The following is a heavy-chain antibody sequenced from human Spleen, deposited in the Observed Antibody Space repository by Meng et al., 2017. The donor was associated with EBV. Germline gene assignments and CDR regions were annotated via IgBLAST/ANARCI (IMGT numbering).Heavy chain of an antibody. CDR2: MNPNSGNT. J-gene: IGHJ4*02. CDR3: STYGGTDFDY. CDR1: GYTFTNYD. V-gene: IGHV1-8*01. D-gene: IGHD4-23*01. Sequence: QVQLVRAGAEVKKPGASVKVSCKASGYTFTNYDINWVRQATGQGLEWMGWMNPNSGNTGSAQKFQGRVTITRNTSISTAYMELSSLKSEGTDVYYCSTYGGTDFDYWGLGTLVTVSS.